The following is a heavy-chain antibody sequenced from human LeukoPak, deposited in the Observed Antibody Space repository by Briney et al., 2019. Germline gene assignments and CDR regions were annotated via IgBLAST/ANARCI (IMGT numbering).Heavy chain of an antibody. CDR2: IKQDGSEK. Sequence: GGSLRLSCAASGFTFSSYWMSWVRQAPGKGLEWVANIKQDGSEKYYVDSVKGRFTISRDNAKNSLYLQMNSLRAEDTAVYYCARDPPYYDILTGYYDYYYMDVWGKGTTVTVSS. J-gene: IGHJ6*03. D-gene: IGHD3-9*01. V-gene: IGHV3-7*01. CDR1: GFTFSSYW. CDR3: ARDPPYYDILTGYYDYYYMDV.